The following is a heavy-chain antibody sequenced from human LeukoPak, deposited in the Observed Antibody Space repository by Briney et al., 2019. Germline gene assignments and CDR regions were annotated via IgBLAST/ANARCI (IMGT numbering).Heavy chain of an antibody. D-gene: IGHD3-10*01. CDR2: ISAYNGNT. V-gene: IGHV1-18*01. Sequence: ASVKVSCKASGYTFTSYGISWVRQAPGQGLEWMGWISAYNGNTNYAQKLQGRVTMTTDTSTSTAYMELRSLRSDDTAVYYCARDRGTMVRGVLGAPGYWGQGTLVTVSS. J-gene: IGHJ4*02. CDR1: GYTFTSYG. CDR3: ARDRGTMVRGVLGAPGY.